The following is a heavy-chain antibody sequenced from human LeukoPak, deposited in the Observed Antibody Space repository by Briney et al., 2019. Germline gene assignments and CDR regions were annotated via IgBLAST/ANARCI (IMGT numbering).Heavy chain of an antibody. J-gene: IGHJ5*02. CDR1: GCTFSSYA. CDR3: AKVGDCTSCYSSWFDP. V-gene: IGHV3-23*01. D-gene: IGHD2-2*01. CDR2: ISGSGGST. Sequence: GGSLRLSCAASGCTFSSYAMSWVGQAPGKGLEGVSAISGSGGSTYYADSVKGRFTISRDNSKNTLYLQMNSLRAEDTAVYYCAKVGDCTSCYSSWFDPWGQGTLVTVSS.